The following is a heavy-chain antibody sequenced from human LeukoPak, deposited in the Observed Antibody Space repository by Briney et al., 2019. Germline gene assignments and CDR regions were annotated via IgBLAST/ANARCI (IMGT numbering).Heavy chain of an antibody. CDR1: GGSFSGYY. J-gene: IGHJ5*02. D-gene: IGHD2-2*01. V-gene: IGHV4-34*01. CDR2: INHSGST. Sequence: SETLSLTCAVYGGSFSGYYWSWIRQPPGKGLEWIGEINHSGSTNYNPSLKSRVTISVDTSKNQFSLKLSSVTAADTAVYYCARAYCSSTSCYLPRYNWFDPWGQGNLVTVSS. CDR3: ARAYCSSTSCYLPRYNWFDP.